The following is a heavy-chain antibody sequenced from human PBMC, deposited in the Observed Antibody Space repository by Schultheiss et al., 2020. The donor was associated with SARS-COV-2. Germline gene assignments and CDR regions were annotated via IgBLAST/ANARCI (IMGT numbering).Heavy chain of an antibody. CDR2: ISSSSSYI. V-gene: IGHV3-21*04. CDR3: ARGGWLQFFGY. J-gene: IGHJ4*02. D-gene: IGHD5-24*01. Sequence: GGSLRLSCAASGFTFSSYSMNWVRQAPGKGLEWVSSISSSSSYIYYADSVKGRFTISRDNAKNSLYLQMNSLTAEDTAVYYCARGGWLQFFGYWGQGTLVTVSS. CDR1: GFTFSSYS.